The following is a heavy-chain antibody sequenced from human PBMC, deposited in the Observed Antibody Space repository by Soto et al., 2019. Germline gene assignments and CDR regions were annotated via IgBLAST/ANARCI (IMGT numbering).Heavy chain of an antibody. V-gene: IGHV3-30*18. J-gene: IGHJ4*02. CDR3: AKDWYQWLSSPDY. CDR2: ISYDGSNK. CDR1: GFTFSSYG. Sequence: GGSLRLSCAASGFTFSSYGMHWVRQAPGKGLEWVAVISYDGSNKYYADSVKGRFTISRDNSKNTLYLQMNSLRAEDTAVYYCAKDWYQWLSSPDYWGQGTLVTVSS. D-gene: IGHD6-19*01.